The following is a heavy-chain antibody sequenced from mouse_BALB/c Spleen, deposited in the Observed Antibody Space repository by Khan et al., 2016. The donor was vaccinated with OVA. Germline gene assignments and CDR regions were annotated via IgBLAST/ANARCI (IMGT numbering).Heavy chain of an antibody. CDR2: IIYTGYT. CDR1: GDSITTGY. D-gene: IGHD2-12*01. CDR3: ARSTYRYAFGY. J-gene: IGHJ3*02. V-gene: IGHV3-8*02. Sequence: EVQLQESGPSLVKPSQTLSLTCSVTGDSITTGYWNWIRKFPGNKLEYMGYIIYTGYTYYNPSLKSRISIPRHPSNNQYYLQLNSVTDEDTATYYCARSTYRYAFGYWGQGTLVTGSA.